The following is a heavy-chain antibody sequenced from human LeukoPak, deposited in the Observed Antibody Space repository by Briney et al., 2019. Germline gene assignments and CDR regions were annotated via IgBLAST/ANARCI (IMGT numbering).Heavy chain of an antibody. CDR1: GYTFTGYY. D-gene: IGHD3-3*01. CDR2: IIPIFGTA. V-gene: IGHV1-69*13. Sequence: GASVKVSCTASGYTFTGYYMHWVRQAPGQGLEWMGGIIPIFGTANYAQKFQGRVTITADESTSTAYMELSSLRSEDTAVYYCARVQGLDGAPVHLANDFWSDNWFDPWGQGTLVTVSS. J-gene: IGHJ5*02. CDR3: ARVQGLDGAPVHLANDFWSDNWFDP.